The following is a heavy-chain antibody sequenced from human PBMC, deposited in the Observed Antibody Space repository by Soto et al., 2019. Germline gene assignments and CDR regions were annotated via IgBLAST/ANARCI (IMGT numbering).Heavy chain of an antibody. J-gene: IGHJ6*02. CDR2: IYYSGST. D-gene: IGHD3-10*01. V-gene: IGHV4-61*08. CDR3: ARDLGGFGETYYYYGMDV. Sequence: PSETLSLTCTFSGCSISSGGYYWSWIRQHPGKGLEWIGYIYYSGSTYYNPSLKSRVTISVDTSKSQFSLKLSSVTAADTAIYYCARDLGGFGETYYYYGMDVWGQGTTVTVSS. CDR1: GCSISSGGYY.